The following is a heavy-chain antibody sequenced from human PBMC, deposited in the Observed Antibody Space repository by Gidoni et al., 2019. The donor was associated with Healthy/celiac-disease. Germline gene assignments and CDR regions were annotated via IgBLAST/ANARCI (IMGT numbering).Heavy chain of an antibody. CDR3: ARDASIVVVPAGTGHDAFDI. D-gene: IGHD2-2*01. CDR1: GFTFSRYI. CDR2: ISSSSSYI. V-gene: IGHV3-21*01. Sequence: EVQLVESGGGLVKPGWSLRLSCAASGFTFSRYIMHWVRQAPGKGLEWVSSISSSSSYIYYADSVKGRFTISRDNAKNSLYLQMNSLRAEDTAVYYCARDASIVVVPAGTGHDAFDIWGQGTMVTVSS. J-gene: IGHJ3*02.